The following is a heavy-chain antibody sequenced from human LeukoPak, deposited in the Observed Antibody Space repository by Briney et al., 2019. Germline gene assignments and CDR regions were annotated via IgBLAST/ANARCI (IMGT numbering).Heavy chain of an antibody. CDR1: GYSISTDYY. J-gene: IGHJ4*02. V-gene: IGHV4-38-2*02. Sequence: SETLSLTCTVSGYSISTDYYWGWIRQPPGKGLEWIGSVSYSGNTYYSPSLKSRVTISVDTSKNQFSLKLSSVTAADTAAYYCARGHSGYDPWAWWGQGTLVTVSS. CDR2: VSYSGNT. D-gene: IGHD5-12*01. CDR3: ARGHSGYDPWAW.